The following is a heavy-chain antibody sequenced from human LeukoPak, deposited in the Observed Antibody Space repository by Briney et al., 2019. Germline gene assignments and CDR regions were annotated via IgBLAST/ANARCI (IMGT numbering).Heavy chain of an antibody. CDR3: ARVRVGSGWYFDY. J-gene: IGHJ4*02. D-gene: IGHD6-19*01. Sequence: SETLSLTCAVYGGSFSGYYWSWLRQPPGKGLEWIGYIYHSGSTYYNPSLKSRVTISVDRSKNQFSLKLSSVTAADTAAYYCARVRVGSGWYFDYWGQGTLVTVSS. CDR1: GGSFSGYY. V-gene: IGHV4-34*01. CDR2: IYHSGST.